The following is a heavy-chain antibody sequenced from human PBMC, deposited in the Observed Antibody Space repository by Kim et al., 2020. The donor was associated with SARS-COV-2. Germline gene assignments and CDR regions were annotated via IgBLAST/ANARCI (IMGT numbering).Heavy chain of an antibody. J-gene: IGHJ6*01. CDR2: INKSGVAT. D-gene: IGHD6-25*01. Sequence: GGSLRLSCAASGFTFRDYSLSWVRQAPGKGLEWVSYINKSGVATFYAGSVKGRFTISRDNAKNSLILEVSSLREEDTAVYFCARGVGDQAAYHFYGLDV. V-gene: IGHV3-48*02. CDR3: ARGVGDQAAYHFYGLDV. CDR1: GFTFRDYS.